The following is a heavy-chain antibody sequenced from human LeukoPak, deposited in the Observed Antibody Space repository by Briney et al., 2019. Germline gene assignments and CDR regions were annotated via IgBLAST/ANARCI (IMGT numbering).Heavy chain of an antibody. CDR2: IYYSGST. CDR3: ARPTRDNYYDSSGTNAGWYFDL. Sequence: SETLSPTCTVSGGSISSYYWSWIRQPPGKGLEWIGYIYYSGSTNYNPSLKSRVTISVDTSKNQFSLKLSSVTAADTAVYYCARPTRDNYYDSSGTNAGWYFDLWGRGTLVTVSS. CDR1: GGSISSYY. J-gene: IGHJ2*01. V-gene: IGHV4-59*08. D-gene: IGHD3-22*01.